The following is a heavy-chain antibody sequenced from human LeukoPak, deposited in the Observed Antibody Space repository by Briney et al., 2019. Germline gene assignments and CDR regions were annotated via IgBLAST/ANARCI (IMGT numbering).Heavy chain of an antibody. CDR2: IRYDGSNK. CDR1: GFTFSSYG. Sequence: GGSLRLSCAASGFTFSSYGMHWVRQAPGKGLEWVAFIRYDGSNKYYADSVKGRFTISRDNSKNTLYLQMNSLRAEDTAVYYCAREGQTAPKPPYYYYYYYMDVWGKGTTVTVSS. V-gene: IGHV3-30*02. CDR3: AREGQTAPKPPYYYYYYYMDV. J-gene: IGHJ6*03.